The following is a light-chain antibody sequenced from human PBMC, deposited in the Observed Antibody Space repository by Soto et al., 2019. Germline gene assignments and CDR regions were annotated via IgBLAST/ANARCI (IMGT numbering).Light chain of an antibody. J-gene: IGKJ1*01. Sequence: EIVLTQSPDTLSLSPGERATLSCRASQSVSGYLGWYQQKPGQAPRLLIYDASNRAYGVPARFRGSGSGTDFTLTISRLEPEDFAVYYCQQYGSSPVTFGQGTKVEIK. CDR3: QQYGSSPVT. V-gene: IGKV3-20*01. CDR2: DAS. CDR1: QSVSGY.